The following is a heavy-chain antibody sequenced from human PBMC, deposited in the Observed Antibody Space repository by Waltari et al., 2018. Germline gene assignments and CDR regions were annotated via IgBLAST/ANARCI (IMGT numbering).Heavy chain of an antibody. CDR3: ARDGWGTAMAFDY. V-gene: IGHV1-3*03. J-gene: IGHJ4*02. Sequence: QVQLVQSGAEVKKPGASVKVSCKASGYTFTSYAMHWVRQAPGQRLEWMGWINAGNGNTKYSQECQGRVTITRDTSASTAYMELSSLRSEDMAVYYCARDGWGTAMAFDYWGQGTLVTVSS. CDR2: INAGNGNT. CDR1: GYTFTSYA. D-gene: IGHD5-18*01.